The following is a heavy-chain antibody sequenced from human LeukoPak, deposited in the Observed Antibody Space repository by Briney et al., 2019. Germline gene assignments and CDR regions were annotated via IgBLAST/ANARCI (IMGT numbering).Heavy chain of an antibody. V-gene: IGHV3-21*04. Sequence: GGSLRLSCAASGFTFSSYWMHWVRQAPGKGLEWVSSITSDSRYMYYADSVKGRFTISRDNSRNTLYLQMNSLRAEDTAVYYCAKQGRDWLRDYYYYMDVWGKGTTVTISS. CDR1: GFTFSSYW. CDR3: AKQGRDWLRDYYYYMDV. D-gene: IGHD3-9*01. CDR2: ITSDSRYM. J-gene: IGHJ6*03.